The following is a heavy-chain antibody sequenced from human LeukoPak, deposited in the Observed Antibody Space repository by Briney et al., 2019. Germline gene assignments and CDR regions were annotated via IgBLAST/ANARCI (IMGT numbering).Heavy chain of an antibody. D-gene: IGHD3-10*01. CDR3: ARGRMYGSGSYNTN. CDR1: GGSFSGYY. CDR2: INHSGST. V-gene: IGHV4-34*01. J-gene: IGHJ4*02. Sequence: SETLSLTCAVYGGSFSGYYWSWIRQPPGKGLEWIGEINHSGSTNYNPSLKSRVTISVDTSKNQFSLKLSSVTAADTAVYYCARGRMYGSGSYNTNWGQGTLVTVSS.